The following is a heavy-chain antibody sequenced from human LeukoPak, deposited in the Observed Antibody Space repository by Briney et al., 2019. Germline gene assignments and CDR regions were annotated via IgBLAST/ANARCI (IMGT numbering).Heavy chain of an antibody. CDR2: IFHTGST. J-gene: IGHJ5*02. CDR3: ARELWFANAPGSWLDP. D-gene: IGHD3-10*01. Sequence: SETLSLTCVVSGDSISSGAYSWSWIRQPPGKGLEWIGYIFHTGSTSYNPSLKSRLTISVDSSKNQFSLRLSSVTAADTAVYYCARELWFANAPGSWLDPWGQGTLVTVSS. CDR1: GDSISSGAYS. V-gene: IGHV4-30-2*01.